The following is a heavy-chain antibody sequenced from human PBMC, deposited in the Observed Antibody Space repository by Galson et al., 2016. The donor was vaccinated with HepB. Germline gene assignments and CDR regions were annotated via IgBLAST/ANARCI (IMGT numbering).Heavy chain of an antibody. CDR1: GVTFSDTY. Sequence: SLRLSCAVSGVTFSDTYMSWIRQAPGKGLEWISYISSSGDYKQYADSVKGRFSIFKDNAKNSLYLEMNSLRGEDKAVYYCARSVGLGPPAHFDYWGQGALVSVSS. J-gene: IGHJ4*02. CDR2: ISSSGDYK. V-gene: IGHV3-11*01. CDR3: ARSVGLGPPAHFDY. D-gene: IGHD1-14*01.